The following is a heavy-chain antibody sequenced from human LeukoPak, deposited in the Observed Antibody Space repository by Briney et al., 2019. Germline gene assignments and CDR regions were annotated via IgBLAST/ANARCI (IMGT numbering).Heavy chain of an antibody. CDR1: GYTFTSYG. CDR2: ISAYNGNT. D-gene: IGHD3-16*02. V-gene: IGHV1-18*01. J-gene: IGHJ3*02. CDR3: ARDSELMITFGGVIGAFDI. Sequence: ASVKVSCKASGYTFTSYGISWVRQAPGQGLEWMGWISAYNGNTNYAQKLQGRVTMTTHTSTSTAYMELRSLRSDDTAVYYCARDSELMITFGGVIGAFDIWGQGTMVTVSS.